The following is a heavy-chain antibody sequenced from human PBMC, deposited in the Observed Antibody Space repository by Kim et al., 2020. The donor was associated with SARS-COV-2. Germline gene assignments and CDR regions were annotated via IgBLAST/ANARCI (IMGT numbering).Heavy chain of an antibody. J-gene: IGHJ6*02. CDR2: IWYDGSNK. V-gene: IGHV3-33*01. Sequence: GGSLRLSCAASGFTFSSYGMHWVRQAPGKGLEWVAVIWYDGSNKYYADSVKGRFTISRDNSKNTLYLQMNSLRAEDTAVSYCARSTNYDFWSGYSTGGMDVWGQGTTVTVSS. CDR3: ARSTNYDFWSGYSTGGMDV. CDR1: GFTFSSYG. D-gene: IGHD3-3*01.